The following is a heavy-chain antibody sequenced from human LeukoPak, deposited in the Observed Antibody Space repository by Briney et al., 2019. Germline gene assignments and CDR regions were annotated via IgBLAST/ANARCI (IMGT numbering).Heavy chain of an antibody. CDR2: IYYSGST. V-gene: IGHV4-39*01. D-gene: IGHD3-16*01. CDR3: ASRWGKTPNWFDP. CDR1: GGSISSSSYY. Sequence: PSETLSLTCTVSGGSISSSSYYWGWIRQPPGKGLEWIGTIYYSGSTQYNPSLDSRVTISVDTSKNQFSLKLTSVTAADTAVYYCASRWGKTPNWFDPWGQGILVTVSS. J-gene: IGHJ5*02.